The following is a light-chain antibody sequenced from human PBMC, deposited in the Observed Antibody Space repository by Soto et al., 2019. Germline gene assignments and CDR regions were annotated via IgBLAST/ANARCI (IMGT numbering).Light chain of an antibody. Sequence: QSALTQPASVSGSRGKSITFSCAGSSSAVCSYDLVSWYQQHPGKAPKLIIYDGFKRPSGVSDRFSGSKSGYTASLTISGLQADDEADYYCCSYAGSSTFVFGTGTKLTVL. J-gene: IGLJ1*01. CDR2: DGF. CDR1: SSAVCSYDL. CDR3: CSYAGSSTFV. V-gene: IGLV2-23*03.